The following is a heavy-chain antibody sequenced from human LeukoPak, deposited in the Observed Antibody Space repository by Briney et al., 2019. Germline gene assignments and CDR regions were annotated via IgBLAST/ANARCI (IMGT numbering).Heavy chain of an antibody. Sequence: SQTLSLTCAVSGCSISSGDYSWSWIRQPPGKGLEWIGYIYHNGNTYYSPSLKSRVTISVDRSKYQLSLKLSSVTAADTAMYYCASGGYSYGFDYWGQGTLVTVSS. CDR3: ASGGYSYGFDY. D-gene: IGHD5-18*01. CDR2: IYHNGNT. J-gene: IGHJ4*02. V-gene: IGHV4-30-2*01. CDR1: GCSISSGDYS.